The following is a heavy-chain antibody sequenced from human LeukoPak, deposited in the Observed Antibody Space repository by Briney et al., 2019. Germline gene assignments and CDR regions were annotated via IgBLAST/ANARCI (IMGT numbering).Heavy chain of an antibody. CDR2: IYYSGST. D-gene: IGHD6-13*01. Sequence: SETLSLTCTVSGGSISSYYWSWIRQTPGKGLEWIGYIYYSGSTNYNPSLKSRVTISVDTSKNRFSLKLSSVTAADTAVYYCARRAGDYWGQGTLVTVSS. V-gene: IGHV4-59*08. J-gene: IGHJ4*02. CDR1: GGSISSYY. CDR3: ARRAGDY.